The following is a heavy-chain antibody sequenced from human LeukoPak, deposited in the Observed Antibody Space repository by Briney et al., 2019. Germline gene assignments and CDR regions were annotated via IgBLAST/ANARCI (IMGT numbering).Heavy chain of an antibody. Sequence: GGSLRLSCEASGFTFDDYGMSWVRQPPGKRLEWVSGINRNGGSTDYADSVKGRFTISRDNAKNSHFLQMNSLRVEDTALYYCARGFRNGPFDCWGQGTLVTVSS. CDR2: INRNGGST. D-gene: IGHD2-8*01. CDR3: ARGFRNGPFDC. V-gene: IGHV3-20*04. CDR1: GFTFDDYG. J-gene: IGHJ4*02.